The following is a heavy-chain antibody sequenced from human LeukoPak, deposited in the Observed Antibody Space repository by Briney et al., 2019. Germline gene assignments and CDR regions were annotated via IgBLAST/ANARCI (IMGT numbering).Heavy chain of an antibody. Sequence: SETLSLTCAVYGGSFSSYYWSWIRQPPGKGLEWIGEINHRGSTNYNPSLKSRLTISVGTSKNQFSLRLSSVTAADTAVYYCASPYYHDSSGYSKEPFDIWGQGTMVTVSS. V-gene: IGHV4-34*01. J-gene: IGHJ3*02. CDR3: ASPYYHDSSGYSKEPFDI. CDR2: INHRGST. CDR1: GGSFSSYY. D-gene: IGHD3-22*01.